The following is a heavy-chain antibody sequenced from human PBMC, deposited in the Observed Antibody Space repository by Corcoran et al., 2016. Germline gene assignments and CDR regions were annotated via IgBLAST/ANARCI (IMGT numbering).Heavy chain of an antibody. D-gene: IGHD3-16*01. J-gene: IGHJ4*02. V-gene: IGHV3-15*07. CDR1: GFNFSKVW. CDR2: IKSKTDGGTA. CDR3: TTDWGDH. Sequence: EVRLVESGGGLVKPGDSLRLSCAASGFNFSKVWMNWVRQAPGKGLEWVGRIKSKTDGGTADYAATVKGRVTISRDDSKNTLYLQMSGLTAEDTAVYYCTTDWGDHWGQGTLVTVSS.